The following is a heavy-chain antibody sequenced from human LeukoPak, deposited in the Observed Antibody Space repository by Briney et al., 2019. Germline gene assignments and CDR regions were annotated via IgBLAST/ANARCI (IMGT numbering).Heavy chain of an antibody. D-gene: IGHD4-17*01. V-gene: IGHV3-11*01. J-gene: IGHJ3*02. CDR2: ISSSGSTI. Sequence: PGGSLRLTCAASGFTFSDYYMSWIRQAPGKGLEWVSYISSSGSTIYYADSVKGRFTISRDNAKNSLYLQMNSLRAEDTAVYYCARANDGDYGDAFDIWGQGTMVTVSS. CDR3: ARANDGDYGDAFDI. CDR1: GFTFSDYY.